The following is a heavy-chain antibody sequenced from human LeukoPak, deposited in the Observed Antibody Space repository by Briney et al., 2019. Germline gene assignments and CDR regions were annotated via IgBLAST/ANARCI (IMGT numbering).Heavy chain of an antibody. CDR1: GYRFASYW. Sequence: PGESLSISCKGSGYRFASYWISWVRQMPGKGLEWMGRIDPSDSHTNYSPSFQGHVTISGDKSISTAYLQWSSLKASDTAMYYCARQYHYDSSGYPYAFEIWGQGTMVTVSS. J-gene: IGHJ3*02. CDR2: IDPSDSHT. CDR3: ARQYHYDSSGYPYAFEI. V-gene: IGHV5-10-1*01. D-gene: IGHD3-22*01.